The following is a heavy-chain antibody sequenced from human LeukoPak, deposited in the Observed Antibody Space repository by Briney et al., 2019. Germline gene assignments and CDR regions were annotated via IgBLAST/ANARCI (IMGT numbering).Heavy chain of an antibody. CDR1: GGSISSGDYY. CDR2: IYYSGST. CDR3: DRGVGFGVTIYFDY. V-gene: IGHV4-30-4*08. Sequence: SETLSLTCTVSGGSISSGDYYWSWIRQPPGKGLEWIGYIYYSGSTYYNPSLKSRVTISVDTSKNQFSLKLSSVTAADTAVYYCDRGVGFGVTIYFDYWGQGALVTVSS. D-gene: IGHD3-10*01. J-gene: IGHJ4*02.